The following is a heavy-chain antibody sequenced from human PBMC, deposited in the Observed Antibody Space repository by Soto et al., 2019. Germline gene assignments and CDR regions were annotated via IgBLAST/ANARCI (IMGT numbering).Heavy chain of an antibody. J-gene: IGHJ4*02. D-gene: IGHD5-12*01. Sequence: PGGSLRLSCAASGFTFSSYAMSWVRQAPGKGLEWVSAISGSGGSTYYADSVKGRFTIPRDNSKNTLYLQMDGLRADDTAVYYCARDRGWLAFDYWGQGILVTVSS. V-gene: IGHV3-23*01. CDR2: ISGSGGST. CDR1: GFTFSSYA. CDR3: ARDRGWLAFDY.